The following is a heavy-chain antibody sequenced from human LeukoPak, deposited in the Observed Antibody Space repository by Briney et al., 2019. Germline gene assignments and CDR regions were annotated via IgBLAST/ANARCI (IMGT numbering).Heavy chain of an antibody. CDR1: GFTFSSYA. D-gene: IGHD4-23*01. CDR3: ARGVGVVNDAFDI. CDR2: INSDGSST. Sequence: HPGGSLRLSCAASGFTFSSYAMSWVRQAPGKGLVWVSRINSDGSSTSYADSVKGRFTISRDNAKNTLYLQMNSLRAEDTAVYYCARGVGVVNDAFDIWGQGTMVTVSS. V-gene: IGHV3-74*01. J-gene: IGHJ3*02.